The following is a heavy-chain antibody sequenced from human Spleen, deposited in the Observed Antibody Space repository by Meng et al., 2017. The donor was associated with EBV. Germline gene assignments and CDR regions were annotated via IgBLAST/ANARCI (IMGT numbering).Heavy chain of an antibody. CDR3: ARGQSSKRAIDY. J-gene: IGHJ4*02. CDR1: GHNVSNSGVA. Sequence: QVQLQQPRPGLVKPCQTLYSHGPISGHNVSNSGVAWNWIRQSPSRGLEWLSRPYYRSKWNNDYAISVRSRITVNADTSTNQISLHLTSVTPEDAAVYFCARGQSSKRAIDYWGQGTLVTVSS. D-gene: IGHD1-26*01. V-gene: IGHV6-1*01. CDR2: PYYRSKWNN.